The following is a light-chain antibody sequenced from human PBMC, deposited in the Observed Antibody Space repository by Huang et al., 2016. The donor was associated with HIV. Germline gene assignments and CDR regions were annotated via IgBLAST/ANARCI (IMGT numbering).Light chain of an antibody. CDR3: QQYNNGPPWT. J-gene: IGKJ1*01. CDR2: SAS. V-gene: IGKV3-15*01. Sequence: EIVMTQSPATLSVTPGEGATLSCRATQRVSGNLAWYQQKPGQAPRLLIYSASTRATGIPVRFSGGGSGTEFTLTISRLQSEDSAVYYCQQYNNGPPWTFGQGTKVEIK. CDR1: QRVSGN.